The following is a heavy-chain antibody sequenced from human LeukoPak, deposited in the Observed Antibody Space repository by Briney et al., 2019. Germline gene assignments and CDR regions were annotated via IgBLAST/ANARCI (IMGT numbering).Heavy chain of an antibody. V-gene: IGHV3-48*03. CDR3: ARVGIYDAFYI. J-gene: IGHJ3*02. CDR2: ISSSGSTI. CDR1: GFTFSSYE. Sequence: GGSLRLSCAASGFTFSSYEMNWVRQAPGKGLEWVSYISSSGSTIYYADSVKGRFTISRDNAKNSLYLQMNSLRAEDTAVYYCARVGIYDAFYIWGQGTMVTVSS. D-gene: IGHD5-12*01.